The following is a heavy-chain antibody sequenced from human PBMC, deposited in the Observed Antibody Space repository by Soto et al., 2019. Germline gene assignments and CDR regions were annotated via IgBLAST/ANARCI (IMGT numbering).Heavy chain of an antibody. CDR2: IYSDDNT. D-gene: IGHD4-17*01. V-gene: IGHV3-53*01. CDR1: GITATNGH. CDR3: ARDWNGDKYFDF. J-gene: IGHJ4*02. Sequence: DVQLVKSGGGLIQPGGSLRLSCAASGITATNGHMSWVRQAPGQGLEWVSVIYSDDNTYYADSVKGRFTISRDTSKNTVYLQMNSLRAEYTAVYYCARDWNGDKYFDFWDQGSLVTVSS.